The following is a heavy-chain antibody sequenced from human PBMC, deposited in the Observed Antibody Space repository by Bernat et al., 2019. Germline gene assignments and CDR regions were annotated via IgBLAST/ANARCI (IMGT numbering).Heavy chain of an antibody. CDR2: ISSGSSYI. V-gene: IGHV3-11*05. CDR3: ARPTGDYYYNMDV. Sequence: QVQLVESGGGLVKPGGSLRLSCTASGFTFSNYYMSWIRQAPGKGPEWVSYISSGSSYINYVDSVKGRFSISRDNAKNSMYLQMNSLRADDTGVYYCARPTGDYYYNMDVWGKGTPVTVSS. CDR1: GFTFSNYY. D-gene: IGHD3-10*01. J-gene: IGHJ6*03.